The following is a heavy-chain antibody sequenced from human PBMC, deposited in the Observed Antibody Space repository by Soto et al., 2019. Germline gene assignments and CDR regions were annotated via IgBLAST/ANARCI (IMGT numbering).Heavy chain of an antibody. CDR3: AKGMVRGADYYYGMDV. Sequence: HPGGSLRLSCAASGFTFSSYAMSWVRQAPGKGLEWVSAISGSGGSTYYADSVKGRFTISRDNSKNTLYLQMNSLRAEDTAVYYCAKGMVRGADYYYGMDVWGQGTTVTVSS. J-gene: IGHJ6*02. CDR1: GFTFSSYA. D-gene: IGHD3-10*01. V-gene: IGHV3-23*01. CDR2: ISGSGGST.